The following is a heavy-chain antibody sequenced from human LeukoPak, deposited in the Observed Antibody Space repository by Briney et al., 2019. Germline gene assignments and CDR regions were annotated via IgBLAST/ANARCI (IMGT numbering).Heavy chain of an antibody. CDR2: INHNGNVN. D-gene: IGHD1-1*01. CDR3: ARLGARQVLDY. Sequence: GGSLRLSCAASGFTFSSYWMNWARQAPGKGLEWVASINHNGNVNYYVDSVKGRFTISRDNAKNSLYLQMSNLRAEDTAVYYCARLGARQVLDYWGQGTLVTVSS. CDR1: GFTFSSYW. V-gene: IGHV3-7*03. J-gene: IGHJ4*02.